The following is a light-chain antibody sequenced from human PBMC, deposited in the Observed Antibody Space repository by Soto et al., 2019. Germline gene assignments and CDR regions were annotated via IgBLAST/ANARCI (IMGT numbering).Light chain of an antibody. Sequence: ENVLTQSPGTLSLSPGERATLSCRASQSVRSAYVAWYQQKPGQAPRLLIYGASSRATGVPDRFSGSGSGTDFTLTISGLEPDDFAVYYCQQYAASPWTFGQGSTVEIK. CDR1: QSVRSAY. V-gene: IGKV3-20*01. J-gene: IGKJ1*01. CDR3: QQYAASPWT. CDR2: GAS.